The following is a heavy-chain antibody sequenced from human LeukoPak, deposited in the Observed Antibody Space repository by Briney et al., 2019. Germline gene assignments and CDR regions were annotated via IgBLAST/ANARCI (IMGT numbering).Heavy chain of an antibody. CDR2: INPKSAGT. CDR1: GDSLSAYY. D-gene: IGHD1-1*01. Sequence: ASVKVSCKASGDSLSAYYMCWVRQAPGQGLEWMGWINPKSAGTDYAQKFQGRVTMTRDTSISTAYMELSRLRSDDTAVYYCARVSVFLDGYNWFDPWGQGTLVTVSS. CDR3: ARVSVFLDGYNWFDP. J-gene: IGHJ5*02. V-gene: IGHV1-2*02.